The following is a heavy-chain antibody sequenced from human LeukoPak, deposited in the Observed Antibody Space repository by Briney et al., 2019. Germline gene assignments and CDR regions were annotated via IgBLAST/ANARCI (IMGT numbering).Heavy chain of an antibody. J-gene: IGHJ4*02. V-gene: IGHV3-53*01. D-gene: IGHD5-18*01. CDR1: GFTVSSNY. CDR3: ARDRGYSRGSY. CDR2: IYSGGST. Sequence: GGSLRLSCAASGFTVSSNYMSWVRQAPGKGLEWVSVIYSGGSTYYADSVKGRFTISRDNSKNTLYLQMNSLRAEDTAVYYCARDRGYSRGSYWGQGTLVTVSS.